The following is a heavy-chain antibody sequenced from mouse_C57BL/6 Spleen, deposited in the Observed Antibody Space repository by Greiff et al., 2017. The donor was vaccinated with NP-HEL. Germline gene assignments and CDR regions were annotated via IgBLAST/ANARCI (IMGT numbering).Heavy chain of an antibody. D-gene: IGHD4-1*01. CDR2: ISNGGGST. CDR3: ARHALTGTVDY. Sequence: EVQLVESGGGLVQPGGSLKLSCAASGFTFSDYYMYWVRQTPEQRLEWVAYISNGGGSTYYPDTLKGRFTFSGDKATNTLYLQMSSLKSEDTAMYYWARHALTGTVDYWGQGTTLTVSS. CDR1: GFTFSDYY. V-gene: IGHV5-12*01. J-gene: IGHJ2*01.